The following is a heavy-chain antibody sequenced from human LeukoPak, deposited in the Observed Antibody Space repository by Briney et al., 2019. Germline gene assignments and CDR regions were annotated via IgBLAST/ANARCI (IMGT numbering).Heavy chain of an antibody. CDR1: GFTVSSNY. Sequence: PGGSLRLSCAASGFTVSSNYMSWVRQAPGKGLEWVSAITGSGGRTYYADSVKGRFTISRDNSKNTLYLQMNSLRAEDTAVYYCAKISRNYYDISGYYAYWGQGTLVTVSS. V-gene: IGHV3-23*01. CDR2: ITGSGGRT. CDR3: AKISRNYYDISGYYAY. J-gene: IGHJ4*02. D-gene: IGHD3-22*01.